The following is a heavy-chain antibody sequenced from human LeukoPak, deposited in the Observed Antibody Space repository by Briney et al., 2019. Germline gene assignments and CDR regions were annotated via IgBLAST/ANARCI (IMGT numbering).Heavy chain of an antibody. D-gene: IGHD3-22*01. Sequence: GGSLRLSCAASGFTFSSYAMSWVCQAPGKGLEWVATITYSDSNTYYADSVKGRFTISRDNFKNTLYLQMNSLRAEDTAVYYCAKRFDSSGQTKSFDSGGQGTLVTVSS. CDR2: ITYSDSNT. J-gene: IGHJ4*02. CDR3: AKRFDSSGQTKSFDS. CDR1: GFTFSSYA. V-gene: IGHV3-23*01.